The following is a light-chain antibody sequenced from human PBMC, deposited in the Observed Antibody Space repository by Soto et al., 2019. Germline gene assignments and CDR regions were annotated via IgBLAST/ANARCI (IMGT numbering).Light chain of an antibody. Sequence: DIQMTQSPSSLSASVGDRVTITCRASQNIRNYLNWYQQRPGKTPNLLVYAASNLRGGVPSRFSGSRSGTVFTLTINSLQPEDFATYYCQQIHSTSSYTFGQGTRVDIK. CDR3: QQIHSTSSYT. CDR2: AAS. CDR1: QNIRNY. J-gene: IGKJ2*01. V-gene: IGKV1-39*01.